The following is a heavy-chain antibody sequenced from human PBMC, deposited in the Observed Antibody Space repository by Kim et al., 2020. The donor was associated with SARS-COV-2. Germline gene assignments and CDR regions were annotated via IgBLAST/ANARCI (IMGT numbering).Heavy chain of an antibody. D-gene: IGHD2-2*01. V-gene: IGHV3-7*03. Sequence: GGSLRLSCAASGFSFSKYWMTWVRQAPGKGLEYVANIKEDESERYYVDSVKGRFTISRDNAKNSLYLQMNILRAEDTAIYYCAREDIIPGTTTYYFDFWGQGTLVTVSS. CDR2: IKEDESER. CDR3: AREDIIPGTTTYYFDF. CDR1: GFSFSKYW. J-gene: IGHJ4*02.